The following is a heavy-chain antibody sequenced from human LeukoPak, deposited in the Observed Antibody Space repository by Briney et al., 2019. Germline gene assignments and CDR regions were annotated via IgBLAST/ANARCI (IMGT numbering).Heavy chain of an antibody. CDR2: ISGTGDKT. J-gene: IGHJ4*02. CDR1: GFSFSSYA. Sequence: PGGSLRLSCTASGFSFSSYAMSWVRQAPGKGLEWISVISGTGDKTHNANSVKGRFTISRDNSKKTVNLQMNSPRAEDTAVYYCAKDRYSGSPGYFDYWGQGTLVTVSS. V-gene: IGHV3-23*01. CDR3: AKDRYSGSPGYFDY. D-gene: IGHD1-26*01.